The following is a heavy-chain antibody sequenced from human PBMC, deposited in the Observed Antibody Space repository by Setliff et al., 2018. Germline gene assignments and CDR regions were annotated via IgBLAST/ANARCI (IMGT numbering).Heavy chain of an antibody. J-gene: IGHJ3*02. CDR1: GYRFTTYW. CDR2: VFSGDSDT. CDR3: ARLGAPASHDAFDI. D-gene: IGHD6-25*01. Sequence: KISCKGSGYRFTTYWIGWVRQMPGKGLEWMGIVFSGDSDTRYSPSFQGQVTMSADKSINTAYLQRSGLKASDTAMYYCARLGAPASHDAFDIWGQGTMVTVSS. V-gene: IGHV5-51*01.